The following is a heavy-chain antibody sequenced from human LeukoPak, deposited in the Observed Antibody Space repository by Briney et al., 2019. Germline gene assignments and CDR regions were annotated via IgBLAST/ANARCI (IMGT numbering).Heavy chain of an antibody. CDR1: GFTFSSYS. Sequence: PGGSLRLSCPASGFTFSSYSMNWVRQAPGKGLVWVSSISSSSSYIYYADSVKGRFTISRDNAKNSLYLQMNSLRAEDTPVYYCATSGDPYYDSSGSLDYWGQGTLVTVSS. CDR2: ISSSSSYI. D-gene: IGHD3-22*01. J-gene: IGHJ4*02. CDR3: ATSGDPYYDSSGSLDY. V-gene: IGHV3-21*01.